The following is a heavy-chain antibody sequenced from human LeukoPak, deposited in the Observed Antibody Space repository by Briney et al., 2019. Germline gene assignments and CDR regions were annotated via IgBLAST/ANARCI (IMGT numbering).Heavy chain of an antibody. CDR3: ARTAWNFVGSGNYYAPDY. V-gene: IGHV3-33*01. D-gene: IGHD3-10*01. CDR1: GFVLNNHD. J-gene: IGHJ4*02. Sequence: GGSLRLSCAASGFVLNNHDMHWVCQARGRGLEWVAMIRYDESNKYYADFVKGRFTISRDISKNTLYLRMNSLRLDDTAIYYCARTAWNFVGSGNYYAPDYWGRGTLVTVSS. CDR2: IRYDESNK.